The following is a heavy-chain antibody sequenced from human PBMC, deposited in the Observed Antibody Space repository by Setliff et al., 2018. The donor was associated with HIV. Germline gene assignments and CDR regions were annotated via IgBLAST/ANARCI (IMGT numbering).Heavy chain of an antibody. CDR3: VRQSVAVTYGMNV. D-gene: IGHD4-4*01. CDR1: GFTFSSYA. Sequence: GGSLRLSCAASGFTFSSYAMHWVRQAPGKGLEWVAVISYDGSNKYYADSVKGRFTISRDNSKNTLYLQMNSLRAEDTAVYYCVRQSVAVTYGMNVWGQGTTVTVSS. J-gene: IGHJ6*02. CDR2: ISYDGSNK. V-gene: IGHV3-30*07.